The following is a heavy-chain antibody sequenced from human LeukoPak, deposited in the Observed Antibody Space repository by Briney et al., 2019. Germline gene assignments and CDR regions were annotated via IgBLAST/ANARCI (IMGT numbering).Heavy chain of an antibody. CDR3: ARSYRYSGWKYFDY. J-gene: IGHJ4*02. Sequence: PGGSLRLSCAASGFTFNKYSFHWVRRAPGKGLEWVAVISDDGNNKYYVDSVKGRFTISRDNSKNTLYLQMNGLRTEDTAMYFCARSYRYSGWKYFDYWGQGALVTVSS. CDR1: GFTFNKYS. CDR2: ISDDGNNK. D-gene: IGHD5-12*01. V-gene: IGHV3-30-3*01.